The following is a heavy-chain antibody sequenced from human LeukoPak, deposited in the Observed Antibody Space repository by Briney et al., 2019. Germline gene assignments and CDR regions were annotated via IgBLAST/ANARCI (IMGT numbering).Heavy chain of an antibody. J-gene: IGHJ6*02. CDR1: GGSISSGGYS. Sequence: PSETLSLTCAVSGGSISSGGYSWSWIRQPPGKGLEWLGYIYYSGRTNYNPSLKSRVTISVDTSKNQFSLKLRSVTASDTAVYYCARLRGGSYAPDAYFYYGMDVWGQGTTVIVSS. D-gene: IGHD1-26*01. V-gene: IGHV4-61*08. CDR2: IYYSGRT. CDR3: ARLRGGSYAPDAYFYYGMDV.